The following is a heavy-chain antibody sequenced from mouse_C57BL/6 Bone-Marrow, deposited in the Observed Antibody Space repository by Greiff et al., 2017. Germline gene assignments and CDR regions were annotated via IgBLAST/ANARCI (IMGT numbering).Heavy chain of an antibody. CDR2: IYPGNSDT. D-gene: IGHD1-1*01. CDR1: GYTFTSYW. Sequence: VQLQQSGTVLARPGASVKMSCKTSGYTFTSYWMHWVKQRPGQGLEWIGAIYPGNSDTSYNQKFKGKAKLTAVTSASTAYMELSSLTNEDSAVYYYTRTGSITTIVAPMDYWGQGTSVTVSS. CDR3: TRTGSITTIVAPMDY. J-gene: IGHJ4*01. V-gene: IGHV1-5*01.